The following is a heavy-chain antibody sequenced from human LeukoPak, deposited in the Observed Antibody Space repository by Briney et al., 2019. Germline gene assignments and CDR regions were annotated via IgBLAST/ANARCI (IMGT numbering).Heavy chain of an antibody. Sequence: RASETLSFTCTVSGDSISSYYWSWIRQPPGKGLEWIGYIYYSGSTNYNPSLKSRVTISVDTSKNQFSLKQSSVTAADTAVYYCARVTGYSYAFDYWGQGTLVTVSS. CDR2: IYYSGST. V-gene: IGHV4-59*01. CDR3: ARVTGYSYAFDY. CDR1: GDSISSYY. D-gene: IGHD5-18*01. J-gene: IGHJ4*02.